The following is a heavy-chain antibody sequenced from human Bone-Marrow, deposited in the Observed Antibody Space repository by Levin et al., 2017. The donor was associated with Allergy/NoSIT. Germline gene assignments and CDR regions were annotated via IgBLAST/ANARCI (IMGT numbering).Heavy chain of an antibody. CDR2: IKDGGSER. Sequence: TGGSLRLSCTVSGFTFGTYSMSWVRQAPGKGLEWVANIKDGGSERYYVESVKGRFTISRDDAKNSLYLQMNSLRAEDTAVYYCARDRSALLWFGESPDAFDLWGQGTVVTVSS. J-gene: IGHJ3*01. V-gene: IGHV3-7*04. D-gene: IGHD3-10*01. CDR3: ARDRSALLWFGESPDAFDL. CDR1: GFTFGTYS.